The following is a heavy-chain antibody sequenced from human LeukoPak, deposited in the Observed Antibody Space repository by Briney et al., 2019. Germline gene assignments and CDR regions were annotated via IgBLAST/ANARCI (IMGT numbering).Heavy chain of an antibody. CDR2: IYYSGGT. Sequence: PSETLSLTCSVSGGSISSYYWSWIRQPPGKGLEYIGYIYYSGGTNYNPSLKSRVTISVDTSKDQFSLNLTSVTAADTAVYYCARLKCISTTCPSRYVMDVWGQGTTVTVSS. V-gene: IGHV4-59*01. CDR3: ARLKCISTTCPSRYVMDV. CDR1: GGSISSYY. D-gene: IGHD2-2*01. J-gene: IGHJ6*02.